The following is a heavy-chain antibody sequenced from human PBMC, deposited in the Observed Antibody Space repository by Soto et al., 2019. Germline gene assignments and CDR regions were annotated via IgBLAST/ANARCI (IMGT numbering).Heavy chain of an antibody. CDR2: ISHDGNNT. Sequence: GGSLRLSCAASGFTFSSYAMHWVRQAPGKGLEWVAFISHDGNNTYYADSVKGRFSISRDNSKNTLYLQMNSLRTEDTAMFYCASPRYYYDSTTYSDGQPVDYWGLGTLVTVSS. V-gene: IGHV3-30-3*01. D-gene: IGHD3-22*01. CDR1: GFTFSSYA. J-gene: IGHJ4*02. CDR3: ASPRYYYDSTTYSDGQPVDY.